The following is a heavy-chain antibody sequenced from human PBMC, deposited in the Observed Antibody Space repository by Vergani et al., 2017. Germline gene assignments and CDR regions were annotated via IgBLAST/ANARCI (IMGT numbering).Heavy chain of an antibody. Sequence: QVQLVQSGAEVQKPGASVKVSCKASGYTFTGYYMHWVRQAPGQGLEWMGWINPNSGGTNYAQKFQGWVTMTRDTSISTAYMELSRLRSDDTAVYYCARGYCSSTSCYQTPFFDYWGQGTLVTVSS. CDR2: INPNSGGT. CDR3: ARGYCSSTSCYQTPFFDY. J-gene: IGHJ4*02. CDR1: GYTFTGYY. D-gene: IGHD2-2*01. V-gene: IGHV1-2*04.